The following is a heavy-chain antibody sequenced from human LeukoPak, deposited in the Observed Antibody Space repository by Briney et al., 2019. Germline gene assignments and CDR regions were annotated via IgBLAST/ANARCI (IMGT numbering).Heavy chain of an antibody. CDR1: GFTFSSYA. J-gene: IGHJ4*02. CDR2: ISGSGGST. CDR3: AKGPRYCSSTSCYFFDY. D-gene: IGHD2-2*01. V-gene: IGHV3-23*01. Sequence: GGSLRLSCAASGFTFSSYAMSWVRQAPGKGLEWVSAISGSGGSTYYADSVKGRFTISRDNSKNTLYLQMNSLRAKDTAVYYCAKGPRYCSSTSCYFFDYWGQGTLVTVPS.